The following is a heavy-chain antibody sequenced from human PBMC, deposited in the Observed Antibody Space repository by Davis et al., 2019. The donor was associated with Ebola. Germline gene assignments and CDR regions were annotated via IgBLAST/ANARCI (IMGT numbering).Heavy chain of an antibody. J-gene: IGHJ3*02. CDR1: GGSFSSYY. CDR2: IYYSGST. V-gene: IGHV4-59*06. Sequence: SETLSLTCAVYGGSFSSYYWSWIRQSPGKGLEWIGYIYYSGSTYYNPSLKSRVTISVDTSKNQFSLKLSSVTAADTAVYYCASSITIFGVVIIGAFDIWGQGTMVTVSS. CDR3: ASSITIFGVVIIGAFDI. D-gene: IGHD3-3*01.